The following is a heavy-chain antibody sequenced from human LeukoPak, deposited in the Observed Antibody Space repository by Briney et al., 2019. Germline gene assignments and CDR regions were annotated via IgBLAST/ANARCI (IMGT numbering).Heavy chain of an antibody. Sequence: PGGSLRLSCAASGFTFSSYWMSWVRQAPGKGLEWVANIKQDGSEKYYVDSVKGRFTISRDNAKNSLYLQMNSLRAEDTAVYYCARGRAVAGNRYWFDPWGQGTLVTVSS. V-gene: IGHV3-7*01. CDR2: IKQDGSEK. CDR3: ARGRAVAGNRYWFDP. D-gene: IGHD6-19*01. J-gene: IGHJ5*02. CDR1: GFTFSSYW.